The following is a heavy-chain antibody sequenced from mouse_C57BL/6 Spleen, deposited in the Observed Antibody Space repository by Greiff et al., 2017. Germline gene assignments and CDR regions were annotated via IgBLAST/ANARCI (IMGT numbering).Heavy chain of an antibody. CDR1: GYTFTSYW. D-gene: IGHD1-1*01. CDR3: ARPSIYYGSSPFDY. CDR2: IHPNSGST. Sequence: QVQLQQPGAELVKPGASVKLSCKASGYTFTSYWMHWVKQRPGQGLEWIGLIHPNSGSTNYNEKFKSKATLTVDKSSSTAYMQLSSLTSEDSAVYYCARPSIYYGSSPFDYWGQVTTLTGSS. V-gene: IGHV1-64*01. J-gene: IGHJ2*01.